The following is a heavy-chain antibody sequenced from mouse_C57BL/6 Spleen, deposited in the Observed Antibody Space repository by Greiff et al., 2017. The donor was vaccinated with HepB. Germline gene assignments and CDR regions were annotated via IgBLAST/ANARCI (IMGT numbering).Heavy chain of an antibody. V-gene: IGHV1-64*01. J-gene: IGHJ4*01. CDR3: ARSRGYYRNYAMDY. CDR1: GYTFTSHW. CDR2: IHPNSGST. D-gene: IGHD2-3*01. Sequence: QVQLQQPGAELVKPGASVKLSCKASGYTFTSHWMHWVKQRPGQGLEWIGMIHPNSGSTNYNEKFKSKATLTVDKSSSTAYMQLSSLTSEDSAVYYCARSRGYYRNYAMDYWGQGTSVTVSS.